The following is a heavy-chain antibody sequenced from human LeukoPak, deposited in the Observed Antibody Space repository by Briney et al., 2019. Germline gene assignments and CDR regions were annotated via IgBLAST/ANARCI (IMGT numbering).Heavy chain of an antibody. CDR1: GFTFRDAA. V-gene: IGHV3-64*02. CDR3: TRGLATSTSGWYDTFDY. Sequence: GGSLRLSCAASGFTFRDAAMYWVRQAPGKGLEYVSVISTDGSRIYYADSVKGRFTISRDNSKNTLYLQVGSLRAEDMAVYYCTRGLATSTSGWYDTFDYWGQGALVTVSS. D-gene: IGHD6-19*01. CDR2: ISTDGSRI. J-gene: IGHJ4*02.